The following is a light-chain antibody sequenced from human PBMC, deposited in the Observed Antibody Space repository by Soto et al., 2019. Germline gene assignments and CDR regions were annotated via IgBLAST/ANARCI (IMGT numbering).Light chain of an antibody. CDR1: QSVGIN. J-gene: IGKJ1*01. Sequence: TQSTAILSVSPGERATLSCRASQSVGINVAWYQQKPGQAPRLLIYGASSRATGIPDRFSGSGSGTDFTLAISRLEPEDFAVYYCQQYGSSRTFGQGTKVDIK. CDR3: QQYGSSRT. V-gene: IGKV3-20*01. CDR2: GAS.